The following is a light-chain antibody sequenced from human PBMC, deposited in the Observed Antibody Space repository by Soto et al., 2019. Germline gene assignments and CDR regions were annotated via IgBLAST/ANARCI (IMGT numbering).Light chain of an antibody. CDR3: QQRSNWPPGFT. J-gene: IGKJ3*01. V-gene: IGKV3-11*01. CDR1: QSVSSY. Sequence: EIVLTQSPATLSLSPGERATLSCRASQSVSSYLAWYQQKPGQAPRLLIYDASNRATGIPARFSGSGSGTDFTLTISRLEPEDFAVDYCQQRSNWPPGFTFGPGTKVDIK. CDR2: DAS.